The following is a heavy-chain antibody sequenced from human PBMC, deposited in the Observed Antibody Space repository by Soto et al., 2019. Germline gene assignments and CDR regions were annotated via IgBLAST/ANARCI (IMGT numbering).Heavy chain of an antibody. D-gene: IGHD2-8*02. CDR3: ARDKITGLFDY. CDR2: INHSGST. Sequence: QVQLQQWGAGLLKPSETLSLTCAVYGGSFSGYYWTWIRQPPGTGLEWIGEINHSGSTNYNPSLKXRVTISVDPSQNQFSLKLTSVTAADTAVYYCARDKITGLFDYWGQGTLVTVSS. V-gene: IGHV4-34*01. CDR1: GGSFSGYY. J-gene: IGHJ4*02.